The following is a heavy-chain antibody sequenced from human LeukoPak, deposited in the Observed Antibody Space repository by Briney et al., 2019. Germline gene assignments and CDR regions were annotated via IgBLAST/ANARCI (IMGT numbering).Heavy chain of an antibody. V-gene: IGHV1-69*05. CDR1: GGTFSSYA. D-gene: IGHD3-16*02. J-gene: IGHJ4*02. Sequence: APVKVSCKASGGTFSSYAISWVRQAPGQGLEWMGGIIPIFGTANYAQKFQGRVTITTDESTSTAYMELSSLRSEDTAVYYCARDLGLYYDYVWGSYRHPGPFFDYWGQGTLVTVSS. CDR3: ARDLGLYYDYVWGSYRHPGPFFDY. CDR2: IIPIFGTA.